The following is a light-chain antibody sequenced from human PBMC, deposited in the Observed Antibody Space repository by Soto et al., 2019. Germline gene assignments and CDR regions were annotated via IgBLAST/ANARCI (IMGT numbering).Light chain of an antibody. CDR1: QSVDSY. CDR2: EAS. CDR3: QQYNHYSGLT. Sequence: EIVLTQSPVTLSLSPGERATLSCRASQSVDSYLAWYQQKPGQAPRLLIYEASNRASGIPARFSGSGSGTDFTLTISSLEPEDFAVYYCQQYNHYSGLTFGGGTKVEI. V-gene: IGKV3-11*01. J-gene: IGKJ4*01.